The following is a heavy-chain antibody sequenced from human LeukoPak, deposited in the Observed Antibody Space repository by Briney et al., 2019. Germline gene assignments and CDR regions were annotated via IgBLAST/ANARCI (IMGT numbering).Heavy chain of an antibody. V-gene: IGHV4-61*02. J-gene: IGHJ4*02. CDR1: GGSISSGTHY. D-gene: IGHD6-13*01. CDR3: ARVGGSSTLFDY. CDR2: IYTSGST. Sequence: PSETLSLTCTVSGGSISSGTHYWRWIRQPAGKGLEWIGRIYTSGSTNYNPSLKSRVTISVDTSKNQFSLKLSSVTAADTAVYYCARVGGSSTLFDYWGQGTLVTVSS.